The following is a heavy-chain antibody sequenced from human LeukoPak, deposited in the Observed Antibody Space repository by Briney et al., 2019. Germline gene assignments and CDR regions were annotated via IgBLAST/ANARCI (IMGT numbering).Heavy chain of an antibody. Sequence: HPGGFLRLSCAASGFTFSSYGMNWVRQAPGEGLEWVSYISSSSSTIYYADSVKGRFTISRDNAKNSLYLQMNSLRAEDTALYHCARDGVVSSYAFDIWGQGTMVTVSS. J-gene: IGHJ3*02. D-gene: IGHD3-3*01. CDR2: ISSSSSTI. CDR1: GFTFSSYG. CDR3: ARDGVVSSYAFDI. V-gene: IGHV3-48*04.